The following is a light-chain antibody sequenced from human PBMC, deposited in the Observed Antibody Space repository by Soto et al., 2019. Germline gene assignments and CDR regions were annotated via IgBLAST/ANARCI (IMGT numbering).Light chain of an antibody. Sequence: EIVMTQSPATLAVSPGERAPLSCRASQSVNNYLAWDQQKPGQAPRLLIYGASSRATGIPDRFSGIVSGTDFTLTIRRLEPEDFAVYYCQQYGSSLPYTFGQGTRLEIK. CDR3: QQYGSSLPYT. CDR2: GAS. J-gene: IGKJ2*01. CDR1: QSVNNY. V-gene: IGKV3-20*01.